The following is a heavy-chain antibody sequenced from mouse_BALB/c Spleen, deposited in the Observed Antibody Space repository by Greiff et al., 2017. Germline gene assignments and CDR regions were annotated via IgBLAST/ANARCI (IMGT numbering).Heavy chain of an antibody. CDR2: IDPETGGT. CDR1: GYTFTDYE. J-gene: IGHJ3*01. CDR3: TRAGFAY. V-gene: IGHV1-15*01. Sequence: LQESGAELVRPGASVTLSCKASGYTFTDYEMHWVKQTPVHGLEWIGAIDPETGGTAYNQKFKGKATLTADKSSSTAYMELRSLTSEDSAVYYCTRAGFAYWGQGTLVTVSA.